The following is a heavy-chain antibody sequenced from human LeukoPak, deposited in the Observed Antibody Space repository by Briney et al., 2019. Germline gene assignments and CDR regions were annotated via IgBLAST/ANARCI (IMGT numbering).Heavy chain of an antibody. Sequence: GASVKVSCKASGYTFTSYYMHWVRQAPGQGLEWMGIINTSGGSTSYAQKFQGRVTMTRDTSTSTVYMELSSLRSEDTAVYYCARVLPGCGCDCLQSIYYGIDVWGQGTTVTVSS. CDR3: ARVLPGCGCDCLQSIYYGIDV. J-gene: IGHJ6*02. D-gene: IGHD2-21*02. V-gene: IGHV1-46*01. CDR1: GYTFTSYY. CDR2: INTSGGST.